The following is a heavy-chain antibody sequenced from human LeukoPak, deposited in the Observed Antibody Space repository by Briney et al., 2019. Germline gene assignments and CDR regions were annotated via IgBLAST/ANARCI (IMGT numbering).Heavy chain of an antibody. V-gene: IGHV4-39*01. CDR1: GASVSGSAYY. CDR3: ARQTDSDDAFDI. CDR2: IYYTGST. Sequence: SETLSLTCSVSGASVSGSAYYWGWIRQPPGKGLEWIGNIYYTGSTYYNASLKSRVTISIDTSKNQFSLKLNSVTAADTAVYYCARQTDSDDAFDIWGQGTMVTVSS. J-gene: IGHJ3*02.